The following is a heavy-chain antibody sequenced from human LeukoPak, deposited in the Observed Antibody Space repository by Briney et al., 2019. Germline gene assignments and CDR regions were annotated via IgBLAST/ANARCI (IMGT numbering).Heavy chain of an antibody. D-gene: IGHD6-19*01. J-gene: IGHJ4*02. CDR2: INPSGGST. CDR1: GGTFSDNA. Sequence: ASVKVSCKASGGTFSDNAINWVRQAPGQGLEWMGIINPSGGSTSYAQKFQGRVTMTRDTSTSTVYMELSSLRSEDTAVYYCARFPSVAGTDYWGQGTLVTVSS. CDR3: ARFPSVAGTDY. V-gene: IGHV1-46*01.